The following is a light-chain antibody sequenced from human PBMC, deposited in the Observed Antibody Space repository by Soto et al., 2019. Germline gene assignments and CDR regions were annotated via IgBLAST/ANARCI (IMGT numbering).Light chain of an antibody. J-gene: IGLJ1*01. V-gene: IGLV1-51*01. CDR1: SSNIGNNY. CDR3: GTWDSSLSGGV. Sequence: SVLPQAPSGSAAPGQKVTISCSGTSSNIGNNYVSWYQQLPGTAPKLLIYDNNKRPSGIPDRFSGSKSGTSATLGITGHQTGDEADYYCGTWDSSLSGGVFGTGTKVTVL. CDR2: DNN.